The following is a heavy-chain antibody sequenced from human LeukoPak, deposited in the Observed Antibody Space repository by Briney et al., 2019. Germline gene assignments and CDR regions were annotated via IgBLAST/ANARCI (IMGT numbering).Heavy chain of an antibody. V-gene: IGHV3-23*01. Sequence: GGSLRLSCAASGFTFSSYAMSWVRQAPGKGLEWVSGIFGSGGTTYYADSVKGRFTLSRDNSKNTLYLQVKSLRAEDTAVYYCAKGDDGGDSGYFDYWGQGTLVTVSS. D-gene: IGHD4-23*01. CDR1: GFTFSSYA. CDR2: IFGSGGTT. CDR3: AKGDDGGDSGYFDY. J-gene: IGHJ4*02.